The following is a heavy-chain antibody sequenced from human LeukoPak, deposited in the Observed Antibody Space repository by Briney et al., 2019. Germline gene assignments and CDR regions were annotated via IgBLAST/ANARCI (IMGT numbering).Heavy chain of an antibody. V-gene: IGHV4-34*01. CDR2: INHSGST. J-gene: IGHJ4*02. Sequence: SETLSLTCAVSGGSFIGFHWNCIRQPPGKGREWIGEINHSGSTNYNPSLKSRVTISVDTSKSQFSLKLKSVTAADTAVYYCARDPTTVVTVPYYFDDWGQGTLVTVSS. CDR1: GGSFIGFH. D-gene: IGHD4-23*01. CDR3: ARDPTTVVTVPYYFDD.